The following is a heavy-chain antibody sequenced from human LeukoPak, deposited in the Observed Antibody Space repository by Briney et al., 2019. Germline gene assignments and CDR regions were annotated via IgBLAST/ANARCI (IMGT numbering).Heavy chain of an antibody. Sequence: QTGGSLRLSCAASGFTFSSYIMTWVRQAPGKGLEWVSTIINSDGTTYYADSVRGRFTISRDNYQNTLYLQMNSLRAEDTAVYYCARVPGSSNFDYWGQGTLVTVSS. J-gene: IGHJ4*02. CDR1: GFTFSSYI. D-gene: IGHD1-26*01. CDR2: IINSDGTT. CDR3: ARVPGSSNFDY. V-gene: IGHV3-23*01.